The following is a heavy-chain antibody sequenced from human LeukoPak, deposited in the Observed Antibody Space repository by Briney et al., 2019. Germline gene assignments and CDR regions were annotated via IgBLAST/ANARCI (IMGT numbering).Heavy chain of an antibody. CDR1: GGSISSSNYY. CDR2: IYYSGST. J-gene: IGHJ3*01. V-gene: IGHV4-39*01. Sequence: PSETLSLTCTVSGGSISSSNYYWGWIRQPPGKGLEWIGSIYYSGSTYYNPYLKSRVTISVDTSKNQFSLKLSSVTAADTAVYYCAHFRGGSFDFWGQGTMVAVSS. D-gene: IGHD3-16*01. CDR3: AHFRGGSFDF.